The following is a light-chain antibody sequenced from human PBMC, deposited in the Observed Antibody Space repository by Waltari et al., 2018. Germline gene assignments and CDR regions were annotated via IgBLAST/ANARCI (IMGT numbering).Light chain of an antibody. CDR1: QSIINN. CDR2: RPS. CDR3: QQYNDWPPRYT. J-gene: IGKJ2*01. Sequence: EVVMTQSPATLSVSPGERATLSCRASQSIINNLAWYQHTPGQAPRLLIYRPSTRATGIPARFSGSASGTEFTLTISSLQSEDFAVYYCQQYNDWPPRYTFGQGTKLEIK. V-gene: IGKV3-15*01.